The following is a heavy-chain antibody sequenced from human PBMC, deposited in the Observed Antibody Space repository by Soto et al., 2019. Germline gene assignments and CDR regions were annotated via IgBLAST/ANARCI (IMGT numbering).Heavy chain of an antibody. CDR2: ISYDGGET. CDR1: GFIFSNYG. Sequence: LRLSCAGSGFIFSNYGMHWVRQAPGKGLEWVAFISYDGGETFYADSVKGRFTISRDNSKSTVFLHMNSLKKEDTAVYYCAITSVADASFDYWGQGTLVTVSS. J-gene: IGHJ4*02. V-gene: IGHV3-30*03. CDR3: AITSVADASFDY. D-gene: IGHD5-12*01.